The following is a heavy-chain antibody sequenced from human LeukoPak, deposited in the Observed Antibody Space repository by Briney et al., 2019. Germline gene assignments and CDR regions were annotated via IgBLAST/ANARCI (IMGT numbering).Heavy chain of an antibody. CDR2: TSGSGGST. V-gene: IGHV3-23*01. J-gene: IGHJ4*02. Sequence: PGGSLRLSCAASGFTFSSYGMSWVRQAPGKGLEWVSATSGSGGSTYYADSVKGRFTISRDNSKNTLYLQMNSLRVEDTAVYYCAKAKRLGELSFNYWGRGTLVTVSS. CDR3: AKAKRLGELSFNY. D-gene: IGHD3-16*02. CDR1: GFTFSSYG.